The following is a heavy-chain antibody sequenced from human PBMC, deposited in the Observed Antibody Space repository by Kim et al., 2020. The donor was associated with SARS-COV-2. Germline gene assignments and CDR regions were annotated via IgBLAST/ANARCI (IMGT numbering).Heavy chain of an antibody. D-gene: IGHD1-26*01. V-gene: IGHV4-39*01. J-gene: IGHJ4*02. CDR2: IYYSGST. CDR1: GGSISSSSYY. Sequence: SETLSLTCTVSGGSISSSSYYWGWIRQPPGKGLEWIGSIYYSGSTYYNPSLKSRVTISVDTSKNQFSLKLSSVTAADTAVYYCARLRIVGATFWGQGTL. CDR3: ARLRIVGATF.